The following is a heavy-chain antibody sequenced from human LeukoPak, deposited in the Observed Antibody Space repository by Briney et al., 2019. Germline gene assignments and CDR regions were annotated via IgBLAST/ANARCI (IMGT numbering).Heavy chain of an antibody. J-gene: IGHJ6*02. V-gene: IGHV3-43*01. CDR1: GFTFDDYT. CDR2: ISWDGGST. Sequence: RGSLRLSCAASGFTFDDYTMHWVRQAPGKGLEWVSLISWDGGSTYYADSVKGRFTISRDNSKNSLYLQMNSLRTEDTALYYCAKDLGYSYGLGMDVWGQGTTVTVSS. CDR3: AKDLGYSYGLGMDV. D-gene: IGHD5-18*01.